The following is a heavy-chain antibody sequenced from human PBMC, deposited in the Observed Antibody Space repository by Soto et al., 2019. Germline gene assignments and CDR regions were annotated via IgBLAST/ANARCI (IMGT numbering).Heavy chain of an antibody. J-gene: IGHJ4*02. CDR2: IDPSDSYT. CDR1: GYSFTSYW. V-gene: IGHV5-10-1*01. CDR3: ARHTAYYYDSSGYYTAY. Sequence: PXESLKISCKGSGYSFTSYWISWVRQMPGKGLEWMGRIDPSDSYTNYSPSFQGHVTISADKSISTAYLQWSSLKASDTAMYYCARHTAYYYDSSGYYTAYWGKGTLVTVSS. D-gene: IGHD3-22*01.